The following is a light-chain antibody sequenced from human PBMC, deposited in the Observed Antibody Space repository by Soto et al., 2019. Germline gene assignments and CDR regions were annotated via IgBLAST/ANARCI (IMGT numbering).Light chain of an antibody. CDR3: SSYTSSSTLV. CDR1: SSDVGGYNY. Sequence: QSALTQPASVSGSPGQSITISCTGTSSDVGGYNYVSWYQQHPGKAPKLMIYDVSNRPSGVSNRFSGSKSGNTASLTISGLQAEDAADYYCSSYTSSSTLVFGGGTMVTVL. CDR2: DVS. V-gene: IGLV2-14*01. J-gene: IGLJ2*01.